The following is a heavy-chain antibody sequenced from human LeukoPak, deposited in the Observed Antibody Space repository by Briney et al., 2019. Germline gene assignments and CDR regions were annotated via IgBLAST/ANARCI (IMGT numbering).Heavy chain of an antibody. J-gene: IGHJ4*02. D-gene: IGHD6-19*01. V-gene: IGHV4-30-2*01. CDR1: GGSISSGGYS. Sequence: PSETLSLTCAVSGGSISSGGYSWSWIRQPPGKGLEWIGYIYHSGSTYYNPSLKSRVTISVDRSKNQFSLKLSSVTAADTAVYYCARAGDSSGWYSAVYFDYWGQGTLVTVSS. CDR2: IYHSGST. CDR3: ARAGDSSGWYSAVYFDY.